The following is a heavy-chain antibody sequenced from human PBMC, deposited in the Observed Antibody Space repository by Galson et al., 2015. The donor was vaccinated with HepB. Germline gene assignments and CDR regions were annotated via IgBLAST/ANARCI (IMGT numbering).Heavy chain of an antibody. CDR3: AAGIRKASRWNAHYYYYYGMDV. CDR2: INSDGSST. CDR1: GFTFSSYW. V-gene: IGHV3-74*01. J-gene: IGHJ6*02. Sequence: SLRLSCAASGFTFSSYWMHWVRQAPGKGLVWVSRINSDGSSTSYADSVKGRFTISRVNATNTLYLQMNSLRAEDTAVYYCAAGIRKASRWNAHYYYYYGMDVWGQGTTVTVSS. D-gene: IGHD1-1*01.